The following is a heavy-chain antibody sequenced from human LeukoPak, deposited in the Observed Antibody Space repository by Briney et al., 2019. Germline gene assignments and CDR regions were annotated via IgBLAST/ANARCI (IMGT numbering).Heavy chain of an antibody. CDR1: EFTFSSYS. D-gene: IGHD5-24*01. CDR3: AKSPGPMPASTIYYFDH. Sequence: GGSLRLSCVASEFTFSSYSMNWVRQAPGRGLEWISYISSGGGTIYYADSVMGRFTISRDNAKNSLYLQMKSLRAEDTAVYYCAKSPGPMPASTIYYFDHWGQGALVTVSA. J-gene: IGHJ4*02. CDR2: ISSGGGTI. V-gene: IGHV3-48*01.